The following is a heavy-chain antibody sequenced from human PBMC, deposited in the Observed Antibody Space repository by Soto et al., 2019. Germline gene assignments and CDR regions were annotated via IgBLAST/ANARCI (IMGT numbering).Heavy chain of an antibody. D-gene: IGHD3-22*01. J-gene: IGHJ4*02. CDR1: GGSISPYY. Sequence: PSETLSLTCTVSGGSISPYYWGWFRQPPGKGLEWMGYIYYAGSTSYYPSLKGRVTISLDTSKSQVSLKLSSVTAADTAVYYCARLGGYYQAFDTWGQGTLVTVSS. V-gene: IGHV4-59*08. CDR2: IYYAGST. CDR3: ARLGGYYQAFDT.